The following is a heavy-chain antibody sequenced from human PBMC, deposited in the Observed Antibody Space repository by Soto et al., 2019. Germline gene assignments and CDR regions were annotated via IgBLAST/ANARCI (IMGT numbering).Heavy chain of an antibody. J-gene: IGHJ4*02. Sequence: GGSLRLSCAASGFTFSSYAMSWVRQAPGKGLEWVSAISGSGDYTYYADSVKGRVTISRDNSKNTLYLQMNSLRAEDMAVYYCAKNSGYRSGWYGSNWGQGTLVTVSS. D-gene: IGHD6-19*01. CDR2: ISGSGDYT. CDR1: GFTFSSYA. V-gene: IGHV3-23*01. CDR3: AKNSGYRSGWYGSN.